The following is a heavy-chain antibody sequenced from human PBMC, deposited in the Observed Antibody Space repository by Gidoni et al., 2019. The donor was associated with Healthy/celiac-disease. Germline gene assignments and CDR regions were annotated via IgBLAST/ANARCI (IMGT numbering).Heavy chain of an antibody. V-gene: IGHV3-33*01. J-gene: IGHJ6*02. Sequence: QVQLVESGGGVVQPGRSLSLSCAESGFTFSSYGMYWVRQAPGKGLGGVAVIWYDGSNKYYSDSVKGRFTISRDNSKNTLYLQMNSLRAEDTAVYYCARLTPNYYYYGMDVWGQGTTVTVSS. CDR1: GFTFSSYG. CDR2: IWYDGSNK. CDR3: ARLTPNYYYYGMDV.